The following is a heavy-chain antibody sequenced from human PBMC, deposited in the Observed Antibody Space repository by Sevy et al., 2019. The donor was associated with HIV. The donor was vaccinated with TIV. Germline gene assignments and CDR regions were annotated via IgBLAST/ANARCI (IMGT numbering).Heavy chain of an antibody. Sequence: AAVKVSCKASGGTFSSYTITWVGQAPGQGLEWMGGIIPIFHTANYAQKFQGRVTISADESTSTAYMELSSLRSEDTAVYSCARDVGGYCSGGCCSPSAGIDPWGQGTPVTVSS. CDR1: GGTFSSYT. CDR2: IIPIFHTA. J-gene: IGHJ5*02. D-gene: IGHD2-15*01. V-gene: IGHV1-69*13. CDR3: ARDVGGYCSGGCCSPSAGIDP.